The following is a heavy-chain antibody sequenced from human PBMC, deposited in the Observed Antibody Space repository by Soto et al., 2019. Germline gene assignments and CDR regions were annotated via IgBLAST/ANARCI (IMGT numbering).Heavy chain of an antibody. CDR1: GDSVSSNSAA. V-gene: IGHV6-1*01. D-gene: IGHD3-3*01. CDR3: ARESTIFGVVTPYYYYMDV. CDR2: TYYRSKWYN. J-gene: IGHJ6*03. Sequence: PSQTLSLTCAISGDSVSSNSAAWNWIRQSPSRGLEWLGRTYYRSKWYNDYAVSVKSRITINPDTSKNQFFLQLNSVTPEDTAVYYCARESTIFGVVTPYYYYMDVWGKGTTVTVSS.